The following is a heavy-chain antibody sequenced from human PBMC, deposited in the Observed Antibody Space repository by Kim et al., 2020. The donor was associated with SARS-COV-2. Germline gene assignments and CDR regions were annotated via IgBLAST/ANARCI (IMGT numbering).Heavy chain of an antibody. V-gene: IGHV5-10-1*01. J-gene: IGHJ4*02. Sequence: GESLKISCKGSGYSFTSYWISWVRQMPGKGLEWMGRIDPSDSYTNYSPSFQAHVTIAADKAISTAYLQWSSLKASDTSMYYCARQEINCSGGSCYSEFDYWGQGALVTVSS. CDR1: GYSFTSYW. CDR2: IDPSDSYT. D-gene: IGHD2-15*01. CDR3: ARQEINCSGGSCYSEFDY.